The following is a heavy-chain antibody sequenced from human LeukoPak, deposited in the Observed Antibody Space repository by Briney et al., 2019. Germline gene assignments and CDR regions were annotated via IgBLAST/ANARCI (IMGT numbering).Heavy chain of an antibody. V-gene: IGHV3-23*01. Sequence: GGPLSLSGAASGFTFSSYGMSWVRQAPGKGLEWVSAISGSGGSTYYADSVKGRFTISRDNSKNTLYLQMTSLRAEDTAVYYCAKVVGLNGYYDSSGYYFSYSSWKKYFQHWGQGTLVTVSS. D-gene: IGHD3-22*01. CDR3: AKVVGLNGYYDSSGYYFSYSSWKKYFQH. CDR2: ISGSGGST. CDR1: GFTFSSYG. J-gene: IGHJ1*01.